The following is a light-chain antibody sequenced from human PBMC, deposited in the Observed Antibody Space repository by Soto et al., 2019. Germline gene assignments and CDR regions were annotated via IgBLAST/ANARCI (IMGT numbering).Light chain of an antibody. CDR3: QHYGISPPIT. J-gene: IGKJ5*01. CDR2: GAS. Sequence: EIVLTQSPGTLSLSPGERATLSCRASQTVRSTYVAWYQQTPGQVPRLLIYGASGRATGTPDRFSGSGSGTDFTLTISRLEPEDFAVYYCQHYGISPPITFGQGTRLEIK. V-gene: IGKV3-20*01. CDR1: QTVRSTY.